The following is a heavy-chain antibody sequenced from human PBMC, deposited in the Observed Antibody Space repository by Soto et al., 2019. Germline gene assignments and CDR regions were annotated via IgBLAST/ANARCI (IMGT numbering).Heavy chain of an antibody. D-gene: IGHD3-10*01. Sequence: EVQLVESGGGLVQPGGSLRLSCAASGLTVSSYYMSWARQVPGKGLEWVSIIYSGGSTYYADSVKGRFSISRDNSKNTLYLQMNSLRADDTAVYYCARGLVRAFFDYWGQGTLVTVSS. CDR1: GLTVSSYY. J-gene: IGHJ4*02. V-gene: IGHV3-66*01. CDR2: IYSGGST. CDR3: ARGLVRAFFDY.